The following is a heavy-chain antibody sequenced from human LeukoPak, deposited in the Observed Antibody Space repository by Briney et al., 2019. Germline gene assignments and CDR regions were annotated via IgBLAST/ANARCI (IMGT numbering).Heavy chain of an antibody. V-gene: IGHV3-53*01. Sequence: GGSLRLSCTVSGFTVSSNSMSWVRQAPGKGLEWVSFIYSDNTHYSDSVKGRFTISRDNSKNTLYLQMNRLRAEDTAVYYCARRAGAYSHPYDDWGQGTLVTVSS. J-gene: IGHJ4*02. CDR3: ARRAGAYSHPYDD. CDR2: IYSDNT. D-gene: IGHD4/OR15-4a*01. CDR1: GFTVSSNS.